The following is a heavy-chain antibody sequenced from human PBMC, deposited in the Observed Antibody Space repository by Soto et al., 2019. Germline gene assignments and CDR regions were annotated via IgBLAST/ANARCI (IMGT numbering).Heavy chain of an antibody. Sequence: ASVKVSCKASGYTFTSYAMHWVRQAPGQRLEWMGWINAGNGNTKYSQKFQGRITITRDTSASTAYMELSSLRSEDTAVYYCARDFKITLGMDVWGQGTTVTVSS. D-gene: IGHD3-16*01. J-gene: IGHJ6*02. CDR1: GYTFTSYA. V-gene: IGHV1-3*01. CDR3: ARDFKITLGMDV. CDR2: INAGNGNT.